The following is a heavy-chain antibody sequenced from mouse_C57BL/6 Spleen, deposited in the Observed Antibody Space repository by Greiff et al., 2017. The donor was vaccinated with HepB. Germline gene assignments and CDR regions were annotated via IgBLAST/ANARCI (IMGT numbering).Heavy chain of an antibody. CDR2: ISSGSSTI. J-gene: IGHJ2*01. Sequence: EVQRVESGGGLVKPGGSLKLSCAASGFTFSDYGMHWVRQAPEKGLEWVAYISSGSSTIYYADTVKGRFTISRDNAKNTLFLQMTSLRSEDTAMYYCARTIYYYGSSHFDYWGQGTTLTVSS. V-gene: IGHV5-17*01. CDR1: GFTFSDYG. CDR3: ARTIYYYGSSHFDY. D-gene: IGHD1-1*01.